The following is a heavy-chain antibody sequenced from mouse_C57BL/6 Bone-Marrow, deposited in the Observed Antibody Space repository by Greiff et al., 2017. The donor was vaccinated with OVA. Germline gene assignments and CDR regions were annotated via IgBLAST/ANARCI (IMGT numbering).Heavy chain of an antibody. V-gene: IGHV1-15*01. CDR1: GYTFTDYE. CDR3: TRGYSNYYAMDY. Sequence: VQVVESGAELVRPGASVTLSCKASGYTFTDYEMHRVKQTPVHGLEWIGAIDPETGGTAYNQKFKGKAILTADKSSSTAYMELRSLTSEDSAVYYCTRGYSNYYAMDYWGQGTSVTVSS. CDR2: IDPETGGT. J-gene: IGHJ4*01. D-gene: IGHD2-5*01.